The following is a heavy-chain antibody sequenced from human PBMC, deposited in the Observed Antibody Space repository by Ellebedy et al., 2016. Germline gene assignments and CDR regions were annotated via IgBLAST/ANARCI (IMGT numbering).Heavy chain of an antibody. CDR1: GGSISSGGYY. CDR2: IYYSGST. CDR3: ASLGYSYGYGDY. Sequence: SETLSLTXTVPGGSISSGGYYWSWIRQHPGKGLEWIGYIYYSGSTYYNPSLKSRVTISVDTSKNQFSLKLSSVTAADTAVYYCASLGYSYGYGDYWGQGTLVTVSS. J-gene: IGHJ4*02. V-gene: IGHV4-31*03. D-gene: IGHD5-18*01.